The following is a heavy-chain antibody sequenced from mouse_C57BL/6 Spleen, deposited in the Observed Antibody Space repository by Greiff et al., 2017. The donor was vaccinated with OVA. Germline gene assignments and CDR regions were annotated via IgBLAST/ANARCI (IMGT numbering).Heavy chain of an antibody. CDR3: ATFYYYGVADY. CDR1: GYAFSSSR. Sequence: QVQLKESGPELVKPGASVKISCKASGYAFSSSRMNWVKQRPGKGLEWIGRIYPGDGDTNYNGKFKGKATLTADKSSSTAYMQLSSLTSEDSAVYFCATFYYYGVADYWGQGTSVTVSS. D-gene: IGHD1-1*01. J-gene: IGHJ4*01. V-gene: IGHV1-82*01. CDR2: IYPGDGDT.